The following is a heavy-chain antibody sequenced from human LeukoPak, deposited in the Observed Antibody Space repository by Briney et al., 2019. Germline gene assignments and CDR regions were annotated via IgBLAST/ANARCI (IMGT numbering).Heavy chain of an antibody. CDR2: ISGSGGST. CDR3: AKVLRLRGHFDY. Sequence: GGSLRLSCAASGFTFSSYAMSWVRQAPGKGLEWVSAISGSGGSTYYADSVKGRFTISRDNSKNTPYLQMNSLRAEDTAVYYCAKVLRLRGHFDYWGQGTLVTASS. J-gene: IGHJ4*02. D-gene: IGHD5-18*01. CDR1: GFTFSSYA. V-gene: IGHV3-23*01.